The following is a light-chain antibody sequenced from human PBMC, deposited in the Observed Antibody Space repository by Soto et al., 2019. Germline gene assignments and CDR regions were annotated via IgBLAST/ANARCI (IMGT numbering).Light chain of an antibody. V-gene: IGKV2-24*01. CDR3: MQDTLYHIT. CDR1: QSLGDSSGNAY. J-gene: IGKJ4*01. Sequence: DIVMIHTPLSSPVTLGQPASISCRSSQSLGDSSGNAYLSWRQQRPGQPPRLLIYEIFKRFSGVPDRFSGSGAGTDFTLKISRVEAEDVGVYYCMQDTLYHITFGGGTKVEIK. CDR2: EIF.